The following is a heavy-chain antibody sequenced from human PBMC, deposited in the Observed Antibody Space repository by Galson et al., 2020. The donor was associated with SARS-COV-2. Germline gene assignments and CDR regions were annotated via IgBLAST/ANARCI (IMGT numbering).Heavy chain of an antibody. CDR3: ARDGQTSSGWAFDY. V-gene: IGHV3-33*01. Sequence: GGSLILSSSASGLTLSSHAMHWVRQSPGKCLEWVAQIFFDGSNKYYGDSVKGRFTISRDSSKNTVYLQMNNLRADDTAVYYCARDGQTSSGWAFDYWGQGTLVTVSS. CDR1: GLTLSSHA. D-gene: IGHD6-19*01. J-gene: IGHJ4*02. CDR2: IFFDGSNK.